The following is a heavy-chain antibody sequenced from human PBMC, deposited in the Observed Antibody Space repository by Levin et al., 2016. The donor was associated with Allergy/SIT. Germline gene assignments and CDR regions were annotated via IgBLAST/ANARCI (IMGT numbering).Heavy chain of an antibody. Sequence: GESLKISCKGSGYSFTSYWISWVRQMPGKGLEWMGRIDPSDSYTNYSPSFQGHVTISADKSISTAYLQWSSLKASDTAMYYCARHKTNYGSGSYYSMDVWGQGTTVTVSS. CDR2: IDPSDSYT. V-gene: IGHV5-10-1*01. J-gene: IGHJ6*02. CDR1: GYSFTSYW. D-gene: IGHD3-10*01. CDR3: ARHKTNYGSGSYYSMDV.